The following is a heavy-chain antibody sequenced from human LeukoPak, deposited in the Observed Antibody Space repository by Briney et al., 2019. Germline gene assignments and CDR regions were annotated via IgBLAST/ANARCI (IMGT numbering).Heavy chain of an antibody. D-gene: IGHD6-13*01. J-gene: IGHJ5*02. Sequence: PSETLSLTCAVYGGSFSGYYWSWIRQPPGKGLEWIGEINHSGSTNYNPSLKSRVTISVDTSKNQFSLKLSSVTAADTAVYYCARLAEYSSSWYWFDPWGQGTLVTVSS. CDR2: INHSGST. CDR1: GGSFSGYY. V-gene: IGHV4-34*01. CDR3: ARLAEYSSSWYWFDP.